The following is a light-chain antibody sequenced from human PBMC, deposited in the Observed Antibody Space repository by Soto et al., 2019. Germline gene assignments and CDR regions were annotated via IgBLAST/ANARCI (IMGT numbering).Light chain of an antibody. V-gene: IGKV3-15*01. J-gene: IGKJ1*01. Sequence: ETVMTQSPATLSVSPGERATLSCRPSQSISGNLAWYQQKPGQAPRLLIYGASTRATDIPGRFSGSGSGTEFTLTISSLQSEDFAVYYCQQYNSWPRTFGQGTKWIS. CDR2: GAS. CDR3: QQYNSWPRT. CDR1: QSISGN.